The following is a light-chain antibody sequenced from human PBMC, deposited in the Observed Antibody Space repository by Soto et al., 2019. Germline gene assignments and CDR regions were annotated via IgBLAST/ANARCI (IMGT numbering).Light chain of an antibody. CDR2: GAS. CDR3: QQYGSSPT. Sequence: EIVLTQSPATLSLSPGERATLSCRASQSVSSYSLAWYQKKPGQAPRLLIYGASSRAAGIPGRFSGSGSGTDFTLTISRLEPEDFAVYYCQQYGSSPTFGGGTKVDI. V-gene: IGKV3-20*01. J-gene: IGKJ4*01. CDR1: QSVSSYS.